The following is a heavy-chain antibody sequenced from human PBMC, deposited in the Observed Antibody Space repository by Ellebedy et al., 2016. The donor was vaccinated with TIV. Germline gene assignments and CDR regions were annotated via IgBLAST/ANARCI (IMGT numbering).Heavy chain of an antibody. CDR2: ISSSGAYR. D-gene: IGHD1-1*01. V-gene: IGHV3-21*01. J-gene: IGHJ4*02. CDR1: GFAFSTYS. Sequence: GESLKISCAASGFAFSTYSMKWVRQGPGKGLEWVSSISSSGAYRYHAASMEGRFNISRDNAKNSLYLQMNSLRADDTAVYYCAREKSGQKWNDGFDSWGQGTLVTVSS. CDR3: AREKSGQKWNDGFDS.